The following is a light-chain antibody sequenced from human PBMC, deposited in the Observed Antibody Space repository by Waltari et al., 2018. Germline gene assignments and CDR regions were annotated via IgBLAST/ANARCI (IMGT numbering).Light chain of an antibody. V-gene: IGKV2-28*01. CDR2: LGP. Sequence: DIVMTQSPLSLSVIPGEPASISCRSSQSLLNSNGYTYLDWYLQKPGQSPQLLIYLGPYRASGVPDRFSGSGSGTDFTLKISRVEAEDVGVYYCMQALETIFTFGPGTKVDIK. J-gene: IGKJ3*01. CDR1: QSLLNSNGYTY. CDR3: MQALETIFT.